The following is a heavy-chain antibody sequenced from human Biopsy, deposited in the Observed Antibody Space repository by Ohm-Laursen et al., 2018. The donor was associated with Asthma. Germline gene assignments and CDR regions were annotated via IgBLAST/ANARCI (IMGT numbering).Heavy chain of an antibody. CDR3: AKVRSDWVITESFDY. V-gene: IGHV3-9*01. CDR2: ISWNSATI. Sequence: SLRLSCAASGFKFDEYTMHWVRQAPGKGLEWVSGISWNSATIGYADSVEGRSTISRDNAKNSVFLHMDSLRPEDTAFYYCAKVRSDWVITESFDYWGQGVLVTVSS. D-gene: IGHD3-22*01. J-gene: IGHJ4*02. CDR1: GFKFDEYT.